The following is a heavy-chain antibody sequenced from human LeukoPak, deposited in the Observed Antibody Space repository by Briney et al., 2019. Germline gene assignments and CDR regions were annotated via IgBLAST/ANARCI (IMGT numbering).Heavy chain of an antibody. Sequence: SLRLSCAASGFTFADYAMHWVRQAPGKGLEWVSGISWNSGSIDYANSVRGRFTISRDNAKNSLYLRMNGLRAEDMALYYCAKDSETAMSYYFDSWGQGTLVTVSS. D-gene: IGHD5-18*01. CDR2: ISWNSGSI. V-gene: IGHV3-9*03. CDR3: AKDSETAMSYYFDS. J-gene: IGHJ4*02. CDR1: GFTFADYA.